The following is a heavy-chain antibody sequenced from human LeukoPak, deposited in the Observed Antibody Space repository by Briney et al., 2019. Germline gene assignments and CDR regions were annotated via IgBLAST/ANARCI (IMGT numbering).Heavy chain of an antibody. V-gene: IGHV3-23*01. J-gene: IGHJ6*02. Sequence: GGSLRLSCAASGFTFSTYAMSWVRQPPGKGLEWVSTMSAGDASTYYADSVQGRFTISRDNSKNTLSLQMNTLRAEDTAVYHCAKLLDHSRGFYYNAMDVWGRGTTVTVSS. CDR2: MSAGDAST. CDR3: AKLLDHSRGFYYNAMDV. CDR1: GFTFSTYA. D-gene: IGHD1-26*01.